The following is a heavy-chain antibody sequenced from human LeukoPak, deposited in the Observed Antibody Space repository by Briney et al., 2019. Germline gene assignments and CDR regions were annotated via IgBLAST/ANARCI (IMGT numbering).Heavy chain of an antibody. Sequence: SVKVSCKASGGTFSSYAISWVRQAPGQGLEWMGGIIPIFGTANYAQKFQGRVTITADKSTSTAYMELSSLRSEDTAVYYCARAGQLVYNYYYMDVWGKGTTVTVSS. CDR3: ARAGQLVYNYYYMDV. V-gene: IGHV1-69*06. CDR1: GGTFSSYA. CDR2: IIPIFGTA. D-gene: IGHD6-6*01. J-gene: IGHJ6*03.